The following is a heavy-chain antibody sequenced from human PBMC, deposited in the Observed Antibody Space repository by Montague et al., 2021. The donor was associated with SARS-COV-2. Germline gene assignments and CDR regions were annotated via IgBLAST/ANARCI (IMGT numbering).Heavy chain of an antibody. CDR3: ARDLPSFFLGIAVAGPFDP. J-gene: IGHJ5*02. D-gene: IGHD6-19*01. CDR1: GFPFSSYY. CDR2: ISGSSSYI. V-gene: IGHV3-21*01. Sequence: RRLSWAASGFPFSSYYVNWFRQAPGKGLEWVSSISGSSSYIYYADSVKGRFTISRDNAKNSLYLQMNSLRAEDTAVYYCARDLPSFFLGIAVAGPFDPWGQGTLVTVSS.